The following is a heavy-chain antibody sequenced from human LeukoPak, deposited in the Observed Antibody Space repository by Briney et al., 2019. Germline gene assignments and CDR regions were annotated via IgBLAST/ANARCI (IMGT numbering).Heavy chain of an antibody. Sequence: GGSLRLSCAASGFTFSSYAMSWVRQAPGEGLEWVSSISGSGGSTYYADSVKGRFTISRDNSKNTLYLQMNSPRGEDTAVYYCAKDREGTIADYFDYWGQGTLVTVSS. D-gene: IGHD1-7*01. CDR2: ISGSGGST. V-gene: IGHV3-23*01. CDR3: AKDREGTIADYFDY. J-gene: IGHJ4*02. CDR1: GFTFSSYA.